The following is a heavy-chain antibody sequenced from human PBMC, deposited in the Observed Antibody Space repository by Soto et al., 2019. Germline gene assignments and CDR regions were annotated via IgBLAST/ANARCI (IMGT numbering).Heavy chain of an antibody. D-gene: IGHD2-21*02. CDR3: ARHFTTVVTAVNFDY. CDR1: GYTFTGYY. J-gene: IGHJ4*02. CDR2: INPNSGGT. V-gene: IGHV1-2*02. Sequence: ASVKVSCKASGYTFTGYYMHWVRQAPGQGLEWMGWINPNSGGTNYAQKFQGQVTISADKSISTAYLQWSSLKASDTAMYYCARHFTTVVTAVNFDYWGQGTLVTVSS.